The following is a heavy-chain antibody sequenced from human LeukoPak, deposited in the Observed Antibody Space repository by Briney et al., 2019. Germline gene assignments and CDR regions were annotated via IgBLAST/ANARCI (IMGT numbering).Heavy chain of an antibody. CDR1: GDSISRYY. J-gene: IGHJ5*02. V-gene: IGHV4-4*07. CDR3: ARTLVRGVFAWFDP. Sequence: PSETLSLTCTISGDSISRYYWSWLRQPAGKGLECIGRIYPSGTTKYNPSLKSRVTMSVDTSKNQFSLKLCSVTAADTAVYYCARTLVRGVFAWFDPWGQGTLVIVSS. CDR2: IYPSGTT. D-gene: IGHD3-10*01.